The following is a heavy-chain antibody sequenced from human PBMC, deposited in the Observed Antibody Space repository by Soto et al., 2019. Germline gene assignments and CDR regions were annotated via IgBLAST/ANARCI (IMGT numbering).Heavy chain of an antibody. D-gene: IGHD2-15*01. CDR1: GFTFSSYA. Sequence: GGSLRLSCAASGFTFSSYAMSWVRQAPGKGLEWVSAISGSGGSTYYADSVKGRFTISRDNSKNTLYLQMNSLRAEDTAVYYRANERSGGSNYFDYWGQGTLVTVSS. CDR3: ANERSGGSNYFDY. CDR2: ISGSGGST. V-gene: IGHV3-23*01. J-gene: IGHJ4*02.